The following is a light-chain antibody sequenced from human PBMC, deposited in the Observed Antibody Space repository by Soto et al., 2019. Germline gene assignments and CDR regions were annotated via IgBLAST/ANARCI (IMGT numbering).Light chain of an antibody. V-gene: IGLV3-21*02. CDR2: DDS. CDR1: TVGSKS. Sequence: SSELTQTPSVSVAPGQTGRLTCGGDTVGSKSIHWYQQKAGQAPVLVVYDDSDRPSGIPERFSGSNSENMATLTISRVEAGDEADYYCQVWNSFGDHVVFGGGTQLTVL. J-gene: IGLJ2*01. CDR3: QVWNSFGDHVV.